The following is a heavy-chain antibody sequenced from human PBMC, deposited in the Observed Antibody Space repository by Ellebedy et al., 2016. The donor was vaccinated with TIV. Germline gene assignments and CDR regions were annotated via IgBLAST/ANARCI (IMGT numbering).Heavy chain of an antibody. CDR2: IYPGDSET. J-gene: IGHJ5*02. CDR1: GYSFSSHW. D-gene: IGHD6-13*01. CDR3: ARDGYKIAAAGTRWFDP. Sequence: GESLKISCKGSGYSFSSHWIAWVRQTPEKGLEWMGIIYPGDSETRYSPSFQGQVTISADKSITTAYLQWSSLKASDTAMYYCARDGYKIAAAGTRWFDPWGQGTLVTVSS. V-gene: IGHV5-51*01.